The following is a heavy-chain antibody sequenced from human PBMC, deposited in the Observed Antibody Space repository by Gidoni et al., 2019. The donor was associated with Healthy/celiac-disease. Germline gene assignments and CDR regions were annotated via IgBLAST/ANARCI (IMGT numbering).Heavy chain of an antibody. J-gene: IGHJ6*02. CDR2: IKRKTDGGTT. CDR1: GFTFSNAW. Sequence: EVQLVESGGRLVQPGGSLRLSCAASGFTFSNAWMNWVRQAPGKWLEWVGRIKRKTDGGTTDYAAPVKGRVTISRDDSKNTLYLQMNRLKTEDTAVYYCTTCAGSAPKYGMDVWGQGTTVTVSS. V-gene: IGHV3-15*07. CDR3: TTCAGSAPKYGMDV. D-gene: IGHD3-10*01.